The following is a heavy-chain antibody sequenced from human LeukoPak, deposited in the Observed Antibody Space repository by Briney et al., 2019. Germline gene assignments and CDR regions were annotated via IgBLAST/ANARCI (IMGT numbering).Heavy chain of an antibody. J-gene: IGHJ4*02. D-gene: IGHD3-22*01. Sequence: SQTLSLTCTVSGGSISSGSYYWSWIRQPAGKGLEWIGRIYTSGSTNYNPSLKSRVTISVDTSKNQFSLKLSSVTAADTAVYYCARGVVVHPYFDYWGQGTLVTVSS. CDR1: GGSISSGSYY. CDR3: ARGVVVHPYFDY. V-gene: IGHV4-61*02. CDR2: IYTSGST.